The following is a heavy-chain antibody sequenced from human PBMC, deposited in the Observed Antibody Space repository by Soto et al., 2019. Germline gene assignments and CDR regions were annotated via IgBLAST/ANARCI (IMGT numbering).Heavy chain of an antibody. Sequence: GSLRLSCAASGFPCGSYDMTWVRQAPGKGLEWVSTILVDGRTFYVDSVKGRFTISRDNSRNTVYLQMNSLTAGDTALYYCAKATATGGGAFDFCGQGTMVTVSS. CDR1: GFPCGSYD. V-gene: IGHV3-23*01. J-gene: IGHJ3*01. D-gene: IGHD2-8*02. CDR2: ILVDGRT. CDR3: AKATATGGGAFDF.